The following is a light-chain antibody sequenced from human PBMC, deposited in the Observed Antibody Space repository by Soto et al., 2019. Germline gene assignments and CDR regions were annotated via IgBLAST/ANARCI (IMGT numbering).Light chain of an antibody. Sequence: DIQMTQSPSSLSASVGDRVTITCRASQSISSWLAWYQQKPGKAPKLLIYDASSLESGVPSRFSGSGSGTEFTLTINSLQSEDFAVYYCQQYTNWPPNTFGQGTRLEIK. J-gene: IGKJ5*01. CDR1: QSISSW. CDR2: DAS. CDR3: QQYTNWPPNT. V-gene: IGKV1-5*01.